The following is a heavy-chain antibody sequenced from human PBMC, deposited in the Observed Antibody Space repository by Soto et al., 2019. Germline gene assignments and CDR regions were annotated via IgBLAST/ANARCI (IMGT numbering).Heavy chain of an antibody. Sequence: SETLSLTCTVSGGSISSYYWSWIRQPAGKGLEWIGRIYTSGSTNYNPSLKSRVTMSVDTSKNQFSLKLSSVTAADTAVYYCARTPIDLYCSGGSCYPNWFDPWGQGTLVTVSS. V-gene: IGHV4-4*07. CDR2: IYTSGST. CDR3: ARTPIDLYCSGGSCYPNWFDP. J-gene: IGHJ5*02. D-gene: IGHD2-15*01. CDR1: GGSISSYY.